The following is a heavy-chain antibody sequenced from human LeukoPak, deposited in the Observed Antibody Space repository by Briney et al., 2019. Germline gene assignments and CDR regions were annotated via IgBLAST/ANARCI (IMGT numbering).Heavy chain of an antibody. J-gene: IGHJ4*02. D-gene: IGHD5-18*01. Sequence: ASVKVSCKAFGYTFTGYYMHWVRQAPGQGLEWMGWINPNSGNAGYAQKFQGRVTMTRNTSISTAYMELSSLRSEDTAVYYCARGAAGYSYLSGYWGQGTLVTVSS. V-gene: IGHV1-8*02. CDR2: INPNSGNA. CDR3: ARGAAGYSYLSGY. CDR1: GYTFTGYY.